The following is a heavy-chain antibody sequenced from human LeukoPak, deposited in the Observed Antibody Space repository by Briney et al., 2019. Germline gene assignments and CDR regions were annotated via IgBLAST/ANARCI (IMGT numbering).Heavy chain of an antibody. V-gene: IGHV3-30*03. J-gene: IGHJ6*02. Sequence: GGSLRLSCAASGFTFSSYGMHWVRQAPGKGLEWVAVISYDGSNKYYADSVKGRFTISRDNSKNTLYLQMNSLRAEDTAVYYCARDNYDILTGFAYGMDVWGQGTTVTVSS. CDR1: GFTFSSYG. CDR3: ARDNYDILTGFAYGMDV. D-gene: IGHD3-9*01. CDR2: ISYDGSNK.